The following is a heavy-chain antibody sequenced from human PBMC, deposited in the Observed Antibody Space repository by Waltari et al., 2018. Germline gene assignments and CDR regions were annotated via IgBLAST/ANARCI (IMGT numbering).Heavy chain of an antibody. CDR3: ARKGTTDPFDI. CDR1: GYSISSGYT. Sequence: QVQLQESGPGLVKPAETLSLTCAVSGYSISSGYTWGWIRQPPGKGLEWIGSIYHSGSTYYNPSLKSRVTISVDTSKNQFSLKLSSVTAADTAVYYCARKGTTDPFDIWGQGTMVTVSS. D-gene: IGHD1-7*01. J-gene: IGHJ3*02. CDR2: IYHSGST. V-gene: IGHV4-38-2*01.